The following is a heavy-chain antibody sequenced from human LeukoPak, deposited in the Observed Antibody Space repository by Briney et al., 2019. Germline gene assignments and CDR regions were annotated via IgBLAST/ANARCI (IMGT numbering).Heavy chain of an antibody. Sequence: ASVKVSCKASGYTFTGYYVHWVRQAPGQGLEWRGWINPNSGGTNYAQKFQGRVTTTRDTSISTAYMELNSLKSDDTAVYYCTRDNSCSSSSCGNSYMDVWGKGTTVTVAS. CDR1: GYTFTGYY. V-gene: IGHV1-2*02. CDR3: TRDNSCSSSSCGNSYMDV. CDR2: INPNSGGT. J-gene: IGHJ6*03. D-gene: IGHD2-2*01.